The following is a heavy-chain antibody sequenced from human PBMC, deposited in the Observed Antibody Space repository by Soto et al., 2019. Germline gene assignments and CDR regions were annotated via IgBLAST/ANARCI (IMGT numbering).Heavy chain of an antibody. CDR1: GGTFSSYA. CDR3: ARDYKPTYYYDSSGYRPAFDI. Sequence: QVQLVQSGAEVKKPGSSVKVSCKASGGTFSSYAISWVRQAPGQGLEWMGGIIPIFGTANYAQKFQGRVTITADESTSTAYMELSSLRSEDTAVYCCARDYKPTYYYDSSGYRPAFDIWGQGTMVTVSS. D-gene: IGHD3-22*01. J-gene: IGHJ3*02. V-gene: IGHV1-69*01. CDR2: IIPIFGTA.